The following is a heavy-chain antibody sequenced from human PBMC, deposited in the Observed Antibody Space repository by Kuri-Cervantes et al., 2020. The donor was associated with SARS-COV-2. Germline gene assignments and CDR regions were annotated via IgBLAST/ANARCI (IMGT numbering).Heavy chain of an antibody. CDR3: ASPWGNYYDSSGSSYYGMDV. D-gene: IGHD3-22*01. J-gene: IGHJ6*02. CDR1: GGAFSSYA. Sequence: SVKVSCKTSGGAFSSYAISWVRQAPGQGLQWMGGIIPSFGITNYAQKFQGRVTITADKSTSTAYMELSSLRSEDTAVYYCASPWGNYYDSSGSSYYGMDVWGQGTTVTVSS. CDR2: IIPSFGIT. V-gene: IGHV1-69*10.